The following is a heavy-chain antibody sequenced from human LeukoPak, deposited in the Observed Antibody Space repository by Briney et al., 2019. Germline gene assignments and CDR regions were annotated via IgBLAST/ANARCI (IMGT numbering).Heavy chain of an antibody. CDR1: GDSVRANY. J-gene: IGHJ4*02. Sequence: PSETLSLTCTVSGDSVRANYWSWIRQPPGMGLEWLGYIYNSGSTSYNPSIKSRVTISVDTSKNQFSLKLSSVTAADTAVYYCARATPGWNPPDYWGQGTPVSVSS. CDR2: IYNSGST. CDR3: ARATPGWNPPDY. D-gene: IGHD1-1*01. V-gene: IGHV4-59*08.